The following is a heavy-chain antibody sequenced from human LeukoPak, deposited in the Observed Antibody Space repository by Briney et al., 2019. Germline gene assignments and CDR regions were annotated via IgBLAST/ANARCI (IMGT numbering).Heavy chain of an antibody. J-gene: IGHJ5*02. Sequence: SETLSLTCTVSGGSISSYYWSWIRQPAGKGLEWIGRFYASGSTNYNPSLKSRVTMSIDTSKNQFSLNLSSVTAADTAVYYCARGSPGGSCFAAWGQGTLVTVPS. CDR3: ARGSPGGSCFAA. D-gene: IGHD2-15*01. CDR2: FYASGST. CDR1: GGSISSYY. V-gene: IGHV4-4*07.